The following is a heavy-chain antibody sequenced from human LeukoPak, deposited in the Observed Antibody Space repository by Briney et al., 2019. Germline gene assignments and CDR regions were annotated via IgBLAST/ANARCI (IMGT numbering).Heavy chain of an antibody. CDR3: ASGYCSSTSCYDFDY. D-gene: IGHD2-2*03. CDR2: ISSSSSYI. Sequence: PGGSLRLSCAASGFSFSKYIMNWVRQAPGKGLEWVSYISSSSSYIYYADSVKGRFTISRDNAKNSLYLQMNSLRAEDTAVYYCASGYCSSTSCYDFDYWGQGTLVTVSS. J-gene: IGHJ4*02. V-gene: IGHV3-21*05. CDR1: GFSFSKYI.